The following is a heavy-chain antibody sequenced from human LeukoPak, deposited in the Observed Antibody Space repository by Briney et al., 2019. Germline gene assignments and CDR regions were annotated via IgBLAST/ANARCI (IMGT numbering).Heavy chain of an antibody. Sequence: GGSLRLSCAASGFTVSSNYMSWVRQAPGKGLEWVSVIYSGGSTYYADSVKGRFTISRDNSKNTLYLQMNSLRAEDTAVYYCARDEAATKPRSYYCMAVWGKGTTVTVSS. V-gene: IGHV3-53*01. CDR2: IYSGGST. J-gene: IGHJ6*03. CDR3: ARDEAATKPRSYYCMAV. D-gene: IGHD6-25*01. CDR1: GFTVSSNY.